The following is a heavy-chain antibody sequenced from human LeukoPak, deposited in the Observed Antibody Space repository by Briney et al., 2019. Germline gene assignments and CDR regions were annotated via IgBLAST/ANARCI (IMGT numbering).Heavy chain of an antibody. CDR3: ASGEVTLLYAVY. J-gene: IGHJ4*02. CDR1: GFTFTTYT. D-gene: IGHD2-15*01. V-gene: IGHV3-21*01. Sequence: GGSLRLSCAASGFTFTTYTMNWVRQAPGKGLEWVSSISSSSTYIYYADSVKGRFTISRDNTQNSLYLQMNSLRAEDTAVYYCASGEVTLLYAVYWGQGTLVTVSS. CDR2: ISSSSTYI.